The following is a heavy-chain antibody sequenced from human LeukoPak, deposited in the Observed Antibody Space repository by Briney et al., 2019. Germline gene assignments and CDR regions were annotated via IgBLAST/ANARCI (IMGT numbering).Heavy chain of an antibody. J-gene: IGHJ4*02. D-gene: IGHD3-10*01. CDR1: GYTFTSYG. CDR3: ARDRSMVRGESGY. CDR2: IGTYNGNT. Sequence: ASVTVSCKASGYTFTSYGITWVRQAPGQGLEWMGWIGTYNGNTNYAQNLQDRLTMTTDASTSTTYMELRSLRSDDTAVYYCARDRSMVRGESGYWGQGTLVTVSS. V-gene: IGHV1-18*01.